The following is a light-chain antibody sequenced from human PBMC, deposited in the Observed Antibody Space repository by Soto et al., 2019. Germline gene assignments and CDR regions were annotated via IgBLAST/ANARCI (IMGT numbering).Light chain of an antibody. CDR3: QQLNSYLYT. V-gene: IGKV1-9*01. CDR2: AAS. Sequence: IQLTQSPSSLSASVGDRVTITCRASQGISSYLAWYQQKPGKAPKLLIYAASTLQSGVPSRFGGSGSGTDFTLTISSLQPEDFATYYCQQLNSYLYTFGQGTKLEIK. J-gene: IGKJ2*01. CDR1: QGISSY.